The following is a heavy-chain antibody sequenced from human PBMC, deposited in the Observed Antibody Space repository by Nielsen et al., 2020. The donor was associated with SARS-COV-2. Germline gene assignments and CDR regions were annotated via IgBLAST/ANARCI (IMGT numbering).Heavy chain of an antibody. J-gene: IGHJ3*02. D-gene: IGHD3-22*01. CDR1: GFTISNYG. CDR3: RGWLATFDI. V-gene: IGHV3-48*03. Sequence: GSLRLSCAASGFTISNYGMNWVRQAPGKGLEWVSHMSSSGGTIYYADSVKGRFTISRDNAKNSIYLQMNSLRGEDTAVYYCRGWLATFDIWGQGTLVTVSS. CDR2: MSSSGGTI.